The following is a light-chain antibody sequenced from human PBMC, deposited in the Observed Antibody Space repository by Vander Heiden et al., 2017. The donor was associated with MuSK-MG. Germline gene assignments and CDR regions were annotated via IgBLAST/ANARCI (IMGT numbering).Light chain of an antibody. CDR1: QSVENKSNKKKY. CDR2: WAS. V-gene: IGKV4-1*01. J-gene: IGKJ3*01. CDR3: QQEYNTPFT. Sequence: DIVMTQSPSSLSVSLGDRATITCRSSQSVENKSNKKKYVARYQQEPGQPPKLLIYWASTREAGVPDKFSGSESGTDFTLSISGLQPEDVATYYCQQEYNTPFTFGHGTKVAI.